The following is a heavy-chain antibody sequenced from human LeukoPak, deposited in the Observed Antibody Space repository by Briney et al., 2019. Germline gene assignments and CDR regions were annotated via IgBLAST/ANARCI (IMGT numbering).Heavy chain of an antibody. J-gene: IGHJ4*02. V-gene: IGHV1-2*02. CDR3: AREGEDYYDSSGYYPPWNY. CDR1: GYTFTAYY. CDR2: IIPKSGAT. Sequence: GASVRVSCKASGYTFTAYYIHWVRQAPGEGLEWMGWIIPKSGATNYAQKFQGRVTMTRDTSINTAYMELSSLTSDDTAVYYCAREGEDYYDSSGYYPPWNYWGQGTLVTVSS. D-gene: IGHD3-22*01.